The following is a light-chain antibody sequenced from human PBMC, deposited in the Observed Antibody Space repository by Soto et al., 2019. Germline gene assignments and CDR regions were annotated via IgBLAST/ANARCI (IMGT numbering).Light chain of an antibody. V-gene: IGKV1-5*01. CDR3: QQYNSYSWT. CDR1: QTVSTW. CDR2: GAS. J-gene: IGKJ1*01. Sequence: DVKMTQSPATLSAYVGDRVAITCRASQTVSTWLAWYQQKPGTAPRLLIYGASSLNSGVPSRFSGSGSGTEFTLTISSLQPDDFATYYCQQYNSYSWTFGQGTNVDIK.